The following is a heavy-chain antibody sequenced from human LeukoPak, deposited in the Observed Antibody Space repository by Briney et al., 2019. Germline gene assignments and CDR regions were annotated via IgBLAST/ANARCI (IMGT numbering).Heavy chain of an antibody. D-gene: IGHD6-13*01. CDR2: IYYSGST. CDR1: GGSISSSSYY. Sequence: SEALSLTCTVSGGSISSSSYYWGWVRQLPGRGREWIGSIYYSGSTYYNPSLKSRVTISVDTSKNQFSLKLSSVTAADTAVYYCARSPMYSSIWCDYWGQGTLVTVSS. CDR3: ARSPMYSSIWCDY. V-gene: IGHV4-39*01. J-gene: IGHJ4*02.